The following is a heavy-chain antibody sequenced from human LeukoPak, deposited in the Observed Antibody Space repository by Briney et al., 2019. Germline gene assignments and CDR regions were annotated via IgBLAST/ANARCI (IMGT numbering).Heavy chain of an antibody. CDR1: GGSISSYY. V-gene: IGHV4-59*01. D-gene: IGHD6-19*01. J-gene: IGHJ6*02. CDR3: ARAGAVADPYYYYGMDV. CDR2: IYYSGST. Sequence: SETLSLTCTVSGGSISSYYWSWIRQPPGKGLGWIGYIYYSGSTNYNPSLKSRVTISVDTSKNQFSLKLSSVTAADTAVYYCARAGAVADPYYYYGMDVWGQGTTVTVSS.